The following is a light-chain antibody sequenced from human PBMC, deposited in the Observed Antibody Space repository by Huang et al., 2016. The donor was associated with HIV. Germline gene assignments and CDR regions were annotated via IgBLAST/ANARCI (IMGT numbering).Light chain of an antibody. CDR1: QSISSSY. J-gene: IGKJ2*01. V-gene: IGKV3-20*01. CDR3: QQYGGSPYT. Sequence: EIVLTQSPGNVSLSPGERVTLSGRASQSISSSYVVWYQQKRGQAPRLRIYAASIRASGIPDTFSGTGSGTDFTLTISRLEPEDVAVYSCQQYGGSPYTFGQGTKLEIK. CDR2: AAS.